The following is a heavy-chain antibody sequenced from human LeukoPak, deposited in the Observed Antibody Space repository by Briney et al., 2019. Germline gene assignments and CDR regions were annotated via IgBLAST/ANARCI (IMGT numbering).Heavy chain of an antibody. CDR1: GGSISSSNW. CDR3: ARAPRMVYASAWFDP. D-gene: IGHD2-8*01. Sequence: HPSGTLSLTCAVSGGSISSSNWWSWVRQPPGKGLEWIGEIYHSGSTNYNPSLKSRVTISVDTSKNQFSLKLSSVTAADTAVYYCARAPRMVYASAWFDPWGQGTLVTVSS. J-gene: IGHJ5*02. CDR2: IYHSGST. V-gene: IGHV4-4*02.